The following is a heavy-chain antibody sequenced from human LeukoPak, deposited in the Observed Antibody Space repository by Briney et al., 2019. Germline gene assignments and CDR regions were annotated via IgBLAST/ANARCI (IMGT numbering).Heavy chain of an antibody. CDR2: ISSSSSTI. CDR3: ARTYYDFWSGYYSHEGNPFDY. CDR1: GFTFGSYS. J-gene: IGHJ4*02. D-gene: IGHD3-3*01. Sequence: GESLRLSCAASGFTFGSYSMNWVRQAPGKGLEWVSDISSSSSTIYYADSVKGRFTISRDNAKNSLYLEMNSLRAEDTAVYYCARTYYDFWSGYYSHEGNPFDYWGQGTLVTVSS. V-gene: IGHV3-48*01.